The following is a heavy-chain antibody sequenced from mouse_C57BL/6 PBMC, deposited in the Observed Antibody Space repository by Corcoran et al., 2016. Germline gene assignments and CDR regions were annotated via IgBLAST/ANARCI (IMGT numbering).Heavy chain of an antibody. CDR2: INPNNGGT. V-gene: IGHV1-18*01. CDR3: ARWVGSSPYWYFDV. Sequence: EVQLQQSGPELVKPGASVKIPCKASGYTFTDYNMDWVKQSHGKSLEWIGDINPNNGGTIYNQKFKGKATLTVDKSSSTAYMELRSLTSADTAVYYWARWVGSSPYWYFDVWGTGTTVTGSS. D-gene: IGHD1-1*01. CDR1: GYTFTDYN. J-gene: IGHJ1*03.